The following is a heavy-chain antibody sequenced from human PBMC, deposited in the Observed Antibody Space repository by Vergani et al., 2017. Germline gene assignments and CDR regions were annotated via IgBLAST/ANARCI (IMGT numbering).Heavy chain of an antibody. CDR1: GFTFSSYS. CDR3: ARDPQFWSGYYKALDY. V-gene: IGHV3-21*01. CDR2: ISSSSSYI. J-gene: IGHJ4*02. D-gene: IGHD3-3*02. Sequence: EVQLVESGGGLVKPGGSLRLSCAASGFTFSSYSMNWVRQAPGKGLEWVSSISSSSSYIYYADSVKGRFTISRDNAKNSLYLQMNSLRAEDTAVYYCARDPQFWSGYYKALDYWGQGTLVTVSS.